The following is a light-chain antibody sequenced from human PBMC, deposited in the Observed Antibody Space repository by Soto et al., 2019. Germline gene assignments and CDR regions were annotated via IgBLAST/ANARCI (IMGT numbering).Light chain of an antibody. V-gene: IGKV1-5*03. CDR1: QSISSW. CDR2: KAS. CDR3: QQYNSYSRT. Sequence: DIQMTQSPSTLSASVGDSVTSTCRASQSISSWLAWYQQKPGKAPKLLIYKASSLESGVPSRFSGSGSGPEFTLTISSLQPDDFATYYCQQYNSYSRTFGQGTKVEI. J-gene: IGKJ1*01.